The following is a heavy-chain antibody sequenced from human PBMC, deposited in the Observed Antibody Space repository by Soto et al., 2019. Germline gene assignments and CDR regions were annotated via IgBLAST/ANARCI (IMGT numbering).Heavy chain of an antibody. J-gene: IGHJ6*02. CDR1: GGTFSNYA. CDR2: IIPMIGTA. V-gene: IGHV1-69*01. CDR3: ARVRSGTYFGVYYNGMDV. Sequence: QVQLVQSASEVKKPGSSAKVSCKASGGTFSNYAFSWVRQAPGQVLEWMGGIIPMIGTANYAEKFQGRVTITADESTSPVYMELSSLRSEDTALYYCARVRSGTYFGVYYNGMDVWGQGTAVTVSS. D-gene: IGHD1-26*01.